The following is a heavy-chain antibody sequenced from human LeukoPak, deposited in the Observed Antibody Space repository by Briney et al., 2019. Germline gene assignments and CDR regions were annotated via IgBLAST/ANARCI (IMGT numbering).Heavy chain of an antibody. CDR3: AKEGSIFGVVIRPYYFDY. J-gene: IGHJ4*02. V-gene: IGHV3-30*18. CDR2: ISYDGSNK. Sequence: GGSLRPSCAASGFTFSSYGMHWVRQAPGKGLEWVAVISYDGSNKYYADSVKGRFTISRDNSKNTLYLQMNSLRGEDTAVYYCAKEGSIFGVVIRPYYFDYWGQGTLVTVSS. D-gene: IGHD3-3*01. CDR1: GFTFSSYG.